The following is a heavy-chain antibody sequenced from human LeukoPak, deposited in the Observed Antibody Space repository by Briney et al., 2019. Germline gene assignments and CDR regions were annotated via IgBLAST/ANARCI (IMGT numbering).Heavy chain of an antibody. J-gene: IGHJ4*02. CDR1: GFTFSSYG. CDR2: ISYDGSNK. V-gene: IGHV3-30*18. Sequence: PGGSPRLSCAASGFTFSSYGMHWVRQAPGKGLEWVAVISYDGSNKYYADSVKGRFTISRDNSKNTLYLQMNSLRAEDTAVYYCAKEDFRARITMVRGVIINPGYWGQGTLVTVSS. CDR3: AKEDFRARITMVRGVIINPGY. D-gene: IGHD3-10*01.